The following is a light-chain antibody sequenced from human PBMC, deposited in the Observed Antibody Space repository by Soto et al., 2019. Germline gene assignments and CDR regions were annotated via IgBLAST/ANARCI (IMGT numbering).Light chain of an antibody. Sequence: QSALTQPPSASGSPGQSVTISCTGTSSDVGGYNYVSWYQQHPGKAPKLMIYEVSERPSGVPDRFSGSKSSNTASLTVSGLQAEDEADYYCSSYTSSGTSVFGSGTKV. J-gene: IGLJ1*01. CDR2: EVS. V-gene: IGLV2-8*01. CDR1: SSDVGGYNY. CDR3: SSYTSSGTSV.